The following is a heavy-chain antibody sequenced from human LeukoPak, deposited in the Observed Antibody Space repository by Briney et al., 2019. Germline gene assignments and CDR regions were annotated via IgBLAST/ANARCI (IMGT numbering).Heavy chain of an antibody. V-gene: IGHV1-69*04. Sequence: SVKGSCKASGGTFSSYTISWVRQAPGQGLEWMGRIIPILGIANYAQKFQGRVTITADKSTSTAYMELSSLRSEDSAVYYCARDRYSSSPDYYYYYMDVWGKGTTVTVSS. J-gene: IGHJ6*03. CDR2: IIPILGIA. CDR3: ARDRYSSSPDYYYYYMDV. D-gene: IGHD6-6*01. CDR1: GGTFSSYT.